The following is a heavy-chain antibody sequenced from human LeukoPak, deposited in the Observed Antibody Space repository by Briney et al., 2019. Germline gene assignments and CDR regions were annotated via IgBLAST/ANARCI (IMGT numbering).Heavy chain of an antibody. D-gene: IGHD1-26*01. Sequence: ASVKVSCKASGYTFTGYYMHWVRQAPGQGLEWMGWINPNSGGTNYAQELQGRVTMTRDTSISTASMELSRLRSDDTAMYYCARESGSYSLPNFDYWGQGTLVTVSS. V-gene: IGHV1-2*02. CDR2: INPNSGGT. CDR3: ARESGSYSLPNFDY. CDR1: GYTFTGYY. J-gene: IGHJ4*02.